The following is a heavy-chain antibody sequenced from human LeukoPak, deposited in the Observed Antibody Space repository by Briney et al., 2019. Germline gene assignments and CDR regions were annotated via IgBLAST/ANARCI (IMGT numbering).Heavy chain of an antibody. D-gene: IGHD3-10*01. CDR1: GVSISSSNSY. V-gene: IGHV4-39*01. CDR3: ARHYDGGALWFGELLVWFDP. Sequence: SETLSLTCTVSGVSISSSNSYWGWIRQPPGKGLEWIGSIYYSGSTYYNPSLKSRVTISVDTSKNQFSLKLSSVTAADTAVYYCARHYDGGALWFGELLVWFDPWGQGTLVTVSS. J-gene: IGHJ5*02. CDR2: IYYSGST.